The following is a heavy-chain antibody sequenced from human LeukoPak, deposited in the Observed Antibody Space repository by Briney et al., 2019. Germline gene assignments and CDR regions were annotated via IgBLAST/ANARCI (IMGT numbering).Heavy chain of an antibody. V-gene: IGHV4-38-2*01. D-gene: IGHD5-18*01. CDR1: GYSISSGYY. Sequence: LTCXXSGYSISSGYYWGWIRPPPGKGLEWIGTIYHNGNTYYNPSLKSRVTISVDTSKNQFSLKLSSVTAADTAVYYCARVRYNYGDSDYWGQGTLVTVSS. CDR2: IYHNGNT. J-gene: IGHJ4*02. CDR3: ARVRYNYGDSDY.